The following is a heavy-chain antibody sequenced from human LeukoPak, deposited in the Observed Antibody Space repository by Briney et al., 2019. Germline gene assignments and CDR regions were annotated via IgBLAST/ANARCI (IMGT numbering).Heavy chain of an antibody. Sequence: GRSLRLSCAASGFTFDDYAMHWVRQAPGKGLEWVSGISWNSGSIGYADSVKGRFTISRDNAKNSLYLQMNSLRAEDTALYYCAKDKLKGGATNYYYYGMDVWGQGTTVTVSS. CDR3: AKDKLKGGATNYYYYGMDV. J-gene: IGHJ6*02. CDR2: ISWNSGSI. D-gene: IGHD1-26*01. CDR1: GFTFDDYA. V-gene: IGHV3-9*01.